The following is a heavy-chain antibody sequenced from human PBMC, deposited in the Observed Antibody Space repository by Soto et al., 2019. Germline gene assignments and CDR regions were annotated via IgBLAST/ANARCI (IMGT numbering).Heavy chain of an antibody. Sequence: EVQLLESGGGLVQPGGSLRLSCAASGFTFSSYAMSWVRQAPGKGLAWVSAISGSGGSTYYADSVKGRFTISRDNSKNTLYLQMNSLRAEDTAVYYCATLSGNYLPIDYWGQGPLVTVSS. J-gene: IGHJ4*02. CDR2: ISGSGGST. CDR1: GFTFSSYA. V-gene: IGHV3-23*01. D-gene: IGHD1-7*01. CDR3: ATLSGNYLPIDY.